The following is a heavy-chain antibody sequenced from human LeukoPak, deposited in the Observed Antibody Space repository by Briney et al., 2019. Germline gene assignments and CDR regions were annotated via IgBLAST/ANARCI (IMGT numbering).Heavy chain of an antibody. Sequence: PSETLSLTCAVYGGSFSGYYWSWIRRPPGKGLEWIGEINHSGSTNYNPSLKSRVTISVDTSKNQFSLKLSSVTAADTAVYYCARSGSGYYYAIDYWGQGTLVTVSS. J-gene: IGHJ4*02. D-gene: IGHD3-22*01. CDR2: INHSGST. CDR3: ARSGSGYYYAIDY. V-gene: IGHV4-34*01. CDR1: GGSFSGYY.